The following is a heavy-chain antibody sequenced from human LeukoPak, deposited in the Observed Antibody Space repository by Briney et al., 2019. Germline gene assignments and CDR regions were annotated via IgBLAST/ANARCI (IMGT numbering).Heavy chain of an antibody. CDR3: ARVSVLRYFEL. V-gene: IGHV1-69*13. D-gene: IGHD3-9*01. J-gene: IGHJ4*02. CDR1: GGTFSSYA. CDR2: IIPIFGTA. Sequence: SVKVSCMASGGTFSSYAISWVRQAPGQGLEWMGGIIPIFGTAHYPQKLQGRVTITPEEYTRTAYMELSSLRSGDTAVYYWARVSVLRYFELWGQGTLVTVSS.